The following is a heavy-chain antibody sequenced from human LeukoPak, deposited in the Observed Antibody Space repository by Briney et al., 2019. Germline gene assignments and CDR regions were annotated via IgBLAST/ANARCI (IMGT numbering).Heavy chain of an antibody. J-gene: IGHJ3*02. CDR1: GFTFIDYS. V-gene: IGHV3-21*01. CDR2: ISSSSSYI. D-gene: IGHD3-10*01. CDR3: ARLRDYFTHAFDI. Sequence: PGGSQRLSCAASGFTFIDYSVNWVRQAPGKGLEWVSSISSSSSYIFYGDSLKGRFTISRDNAKNSLYLQMNSLRAEDTAVYYCARLRDYFTHAFDIWGEGTVDSVSS.